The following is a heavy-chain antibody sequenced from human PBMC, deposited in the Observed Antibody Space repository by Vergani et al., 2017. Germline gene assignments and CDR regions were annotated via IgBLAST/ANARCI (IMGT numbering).Heavy chain of an antibody. CDR1: GFTFSSYA. V-gene: IGHV3-23*01. Sequence: EVQLLESGGGLVQPGGSLRLSCAASGFTFSSYAMSWVRQAPGKGLEWVSAISGSGGSTYYADSVKGRFTISRDNSKNTLYLQMNSLRAEDTAVYYCAKEYEPETAMVIGALTLDPDYWGQGTLVTVSS. CDR3: AKEYEPETAMVIGALTLDPDY. CDR2: ISGSGGST. D-gene: IGHD5-18*01. J-gene: IGHJ4*02.